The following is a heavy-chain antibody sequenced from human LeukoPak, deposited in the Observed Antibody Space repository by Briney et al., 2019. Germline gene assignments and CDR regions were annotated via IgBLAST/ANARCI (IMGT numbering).Heavy chain of an antibody. D-gene: IGHD3-3*01. CDR2: INWDGGST. J-gene: IGHJ4*02. V-gene: IGHV3-20*04. CDR1: GFTFSSYW. CDR3: ARSGGFGVVTYYFDY. Sequence: PGGSLRLSCAASGFTFSSYWMSWVRQAPGKGLEWVSGINWDGGSTGYADSVKGRFTISRDNAKNSLYLQMNSLRAEDTALYYCARSGGFGVVTYYFDYWGQGTLVTVSS.